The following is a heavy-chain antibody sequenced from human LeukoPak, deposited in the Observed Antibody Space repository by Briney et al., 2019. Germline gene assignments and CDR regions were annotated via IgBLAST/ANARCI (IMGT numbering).Heavy chain of an antibody. Sequence: GGTLRLSCAASGFTFSGYSMNWVRQAPGKGLEWVSYISSSSSTIYYADSVKGRFTISRDNAKNSLYLQMNSLRAEDTAVYYCAKRTGRDGYNYAFDIWGQGTMVTVSS. V-gene: IGHV3-48*01. CDR3: AKRTGRDGYNYAFDI. CDR1: GFTFSGYS. CDR2: ISSSSSTI. J-gene: IGHJ3*02. D-gene: IGHD5-24*01.